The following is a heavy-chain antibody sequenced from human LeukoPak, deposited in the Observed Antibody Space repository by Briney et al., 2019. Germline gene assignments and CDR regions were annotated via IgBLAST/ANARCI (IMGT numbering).Heavy chain of an antibody. CDR1: GFTFSSYA. Sequence: GGSLRLSCAASGFTFSSYAMSWVRQAPGKGLEWVSAISGSGGSTYYADSVKGRFTISRDNSKNTLYLQMNSLRVEDAAVYYCAKGKAAGLLDWFDPWGQGTLVTVSS. CDR2: ISGSGGST. V-gene: IGHV3-23*01. CDR3: AKGKAAGLLDWFDP. J-gene: IGHJ5*02. D-gene: IGHD6-13*01.